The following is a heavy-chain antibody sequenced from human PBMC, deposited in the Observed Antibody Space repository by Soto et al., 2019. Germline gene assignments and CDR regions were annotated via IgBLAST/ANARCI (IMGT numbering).Heavy chain of an antibody. Sequence: SETLSLTCTVSGDSISSSSFHWGWIRQPPGKGLEWIGYIYDSGSTNYNPSLKSRVTISVDTSKNQFSLRLTSVTAADTAVYYCAAAPRYWGQGTLVTVSS. CDR2: IYDSGST. V-gene: IGHV4-61*05. CDR3: AAAPRY. CDR1: GDSISSSSFH. J-gene: IGHJ4*02. D-gene: IGHD2-15*01.